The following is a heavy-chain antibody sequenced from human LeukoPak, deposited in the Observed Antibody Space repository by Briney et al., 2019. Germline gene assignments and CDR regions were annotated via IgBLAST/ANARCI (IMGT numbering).Heavy chain of an antibody. Sequence: GRSLRLSCAASGFTFSSYGMHWVRQAPGKGLEWVAVISYDGSNKYYADSVKGRFTISRDNFKNTLYLQMNSLRAEDTAVYYCAKTLTTTVVTQDYWGQGTLVTVSS. CDR1: GFTFSSYG. CDR3: AKTLTTTVVTQDY. V-gene: IGHV3-30*18. J-gene: IGHJ4*02. D-gene: IGHD4-23*01. CDR2: ISYDGSNK.